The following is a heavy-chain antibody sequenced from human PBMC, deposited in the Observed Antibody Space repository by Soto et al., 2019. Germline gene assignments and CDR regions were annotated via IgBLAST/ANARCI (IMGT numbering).Heavy chain of an antibody. CDR3: GFGDIDY. V-gene: IGHV1-69*04. CDR2: IIPILGNA. Sequence: SVKVSCKASGYTLTSYGISWVRQAPGQGLEWMGRIIPILGNANYAQKFQGRVTITTDKSTSTAYMELSSLRSEDTAVYYCGFGDIDYWGQGTLVTVSS. CDR1: GYTLTSYG. D-gene: IGHD3-10*01. J-gene: IGHJ4*02.